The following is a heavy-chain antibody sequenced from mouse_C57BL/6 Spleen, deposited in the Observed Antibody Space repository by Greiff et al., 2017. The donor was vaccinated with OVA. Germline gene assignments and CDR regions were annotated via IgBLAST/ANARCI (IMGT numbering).Heavy chain of an antibody. CDR1: GYTFTSYW. J-gene: IGHJ1*03. D-gene: IGHD2-5*01. CDR3: ARAVYYSNWYFDV. Sequence: QVQLKQPGAELVKPGASVKLSCKASGYTFTSYWMQWVKQRPGQGLEWIGEIDPSDSYTNYNQKFKGKATLTVDTSSSTAYMQLSSLTSEDSAVYYCARAVYYSNWYFDVWGTGTTVTVSS. V-gene: IGHV1-50*01. CDR2: IDPSDSYT.